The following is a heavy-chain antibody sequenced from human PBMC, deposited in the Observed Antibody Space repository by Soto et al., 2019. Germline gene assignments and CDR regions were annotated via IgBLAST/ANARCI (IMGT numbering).Heavy chain of an antibody. Sequence: GGSLRLSCAASGFTFSSYSMNWVRQAPGKGLEWVSYISSSSSTIYYADSVKGRFTISRDNAKNSLYLQMNSLRDEDTAVYYCARDYQLVPTYYYYGMDVWGQGTTVTVSS. CDR2: ISSSSSTI. CDR3: ARDYQLVPTYYYYGMDV. CDR1: GFTFSSYS. V-gene: IGHV3-48*02. J-gene: IGHJ6*02. D-gene: IGHD2-2*01.